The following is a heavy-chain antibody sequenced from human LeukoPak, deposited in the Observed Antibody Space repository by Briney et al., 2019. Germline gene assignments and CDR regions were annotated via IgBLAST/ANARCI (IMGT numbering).Heavy chain of an antibody. D-gene: IGHD1-26*01. CDR1: GGSINSGTFY. J-gene: IGHJ6*03. CDR3: AGTGSYYYYYYYMDV. CDR2: MYYDGSS. Sequence: SETLSLTCTVSGGSINSGTFYWGWIRQPPGKGLEWIGSMYYDGSSYYDPSLKSRVTTSVDTSKNQFSLKLTSVTAADTAVYYCAGTGSYYYYYYYMDVWGKGTTVTVSS. V-gene: IGHV4-39*01.